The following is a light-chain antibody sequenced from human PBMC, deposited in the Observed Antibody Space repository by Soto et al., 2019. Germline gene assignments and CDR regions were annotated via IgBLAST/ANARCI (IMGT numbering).Light chain of an antibody. CDR2: LGS. J-gene: IGKJ2*01. CDR3: MEALQTPYT. V-gene: IGKV2-28*01. CDR1: QSLLHSNGYNY. Sequence: DIVMTQSPLSLPVTPGEPASISCRSSQSLLHSNGYNYLDWYLQRPGQSPQLLIYLGSNRASGVPDRFSGSGSGTDFTLEISRVEADDVGVYYCMEALQTPYTFGQGTKLEIK.